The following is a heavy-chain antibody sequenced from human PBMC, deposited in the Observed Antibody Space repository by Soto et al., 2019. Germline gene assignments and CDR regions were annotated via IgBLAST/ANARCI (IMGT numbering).Heavy chain of an antibody. D-gene: IGHD3-3*01. CDR1: GFTLSGYS. CDR2: ISSSSSYI. CDR3: ARSANVLRFLECSNNWFDP. Sequence: GSLRLSGAFSGFTLSGYSIRWVRQAPGKGLEWVSSISSSSSYIYSADSVKGRFTISRDNAKTSLYLQMNRLRAEDTAVYYCARSANVLRFLECSNNWFDPWGQGTLVTVSS. V-gene: IGHV3-21*01. J-gene: IGHJ5*02.